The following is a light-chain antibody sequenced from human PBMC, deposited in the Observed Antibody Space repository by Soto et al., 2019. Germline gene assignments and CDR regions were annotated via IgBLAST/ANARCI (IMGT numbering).Light chain of an antibody. V-gene: IGKV3-20*01. CDR1: QSVSSSY. CDR2: GAS. CDR3: QQYGSSPKT. J-gene: IGKJ1*01. Sequence: EIVLTQSPGTLSLSPGERATLSCRDSQSVSSSYLAWYQQKPGQAPRLLIYGASSRDTGIPNRFIGSGSGTDFTLTISRLEPEDFAVYYCQQYGSSPKTFGQGTKVELK.